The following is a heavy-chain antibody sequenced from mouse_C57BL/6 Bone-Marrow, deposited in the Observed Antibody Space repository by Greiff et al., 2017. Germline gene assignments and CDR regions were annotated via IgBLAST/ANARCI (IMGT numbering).Heavy chain of an antibody. CDR3: AREPTGTAHWYFDV. Sequence: EVQLQESGPGLVKPSQSLSLTCSVTGYSITSGYYWNWIRQFPGNKLEWMGYISYDGSNNYNPSLKNRISITRDTSKNQFFLKLNSVTTEDTATYYCAREPTGTAHWYFDVWGTGTTVTVSS. V-gene: IGHV3-6*01. J-gene: IGHJ1*03. CDR1: GYSITSGYY. CDR2: ISYDGSN. D-gene: IGHD4-1*01.